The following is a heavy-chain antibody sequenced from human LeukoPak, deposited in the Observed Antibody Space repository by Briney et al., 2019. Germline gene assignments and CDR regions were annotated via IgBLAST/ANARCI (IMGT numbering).Heavy chain of an antibody. V-gene: IGHV1-2*04. CDR1: GYTFTGYY. CDR3: ARAVTVDKTTTNVGGFGKDV. Sequence: ASVKVSCKASGYTFTGYYMHWVRQAPGQGLEWMGWINPNSGGTNYAQKFQGWVTMTRDTSISTAYMELSRLRSDDTAVYYCARAVTVDKTTTNVGGFGKDVWGKGTTVTVSS. D-gene: IGHD1-26*01. CDR2: INPNSGGT. J-gene: IGHJ6*04.